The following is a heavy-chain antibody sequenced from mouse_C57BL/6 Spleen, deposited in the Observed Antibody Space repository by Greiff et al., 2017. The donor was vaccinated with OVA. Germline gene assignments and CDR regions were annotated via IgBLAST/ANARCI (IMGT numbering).Heavy chain of an antibody. CDR2: IGPATGGT. Sequence: LVESGAELVRPGASVTLSCKASGYTFTDYEMHWVKQTPVHGLEWIGAIGPATGGTAYTQKFKGKAILTADKSSSTAYMEHRSLTSEDSAGYNCTKLRGEFAYWGQGTLVTVSA. V-gene: IGHV1-15*01. J-gene: IGHJ3*01. D-gene: IGHD1-3*01. CDR1: GYTFTDYE. CDR3: TKLRGEFAY.